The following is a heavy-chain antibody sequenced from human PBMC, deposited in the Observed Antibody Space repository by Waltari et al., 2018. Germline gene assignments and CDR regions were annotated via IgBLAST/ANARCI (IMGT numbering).Heavy chain of an antibody. CDR3: ARGPYYDTSGYHIY. CDR1: GGSLSGYH. Sequence: QVQLQQWGAGLVKPSETLSLTCAVYGGSLSGYHWSWIRQSPGKGLEWIGEINHSGSTNYNPSLTSRVTISVDTSKNQFSLRLSSVTAADTAVYYCARGPYYDTSGYHIYWGQGTLVTVSS. V-gene: IGHV4-34*01. CDR2: INHSGST. D-gene: IGHD3-22*01. J-gene: IGHJ4*02.